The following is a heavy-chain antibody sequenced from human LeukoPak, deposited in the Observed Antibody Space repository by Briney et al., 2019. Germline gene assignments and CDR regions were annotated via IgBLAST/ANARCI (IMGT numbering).Heavy chain of an antibody. D-gene: IGHD1-7*01. CDR3: ARVLPGIYTNWNYAFDY. Sequence: PSETLSLTCTVSGGSISSGGYYWSWIRQHPGKGLEWIGYIYYSGSTYYNPSLKSRVTISVDTSKNQFSLKLSSVTAADTAVYYCARVLPGIYTNWNYAFDYWGQGTLVTVSS. CDR1: GGSISSGGYY. J-gene: IGHJ4*02. CDR2: IYYSGST. V-gene: IGHV4-31*03.